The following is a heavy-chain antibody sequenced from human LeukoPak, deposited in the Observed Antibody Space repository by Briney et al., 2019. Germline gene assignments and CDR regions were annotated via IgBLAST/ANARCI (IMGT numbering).Heavy chain of an antibody. D-gene: IGHD1-14*01. Sequence: GGSLRLSCAASGFTFSSYSMNCVRQPPGQGLQWVSSISSSSYIYYADSVKGRFTISRDNAKNSLYLQMNSLRAEDTAVYCCARARSTTDYYGRDVWGQGTTVTVSS. J-gene: IGHJ6*02. CDR2: ISSSSYI. CDR3: ARARSTTDYYGRDV. V-gene: IGHV3-21*01. CDR1: GFTFSSYS.